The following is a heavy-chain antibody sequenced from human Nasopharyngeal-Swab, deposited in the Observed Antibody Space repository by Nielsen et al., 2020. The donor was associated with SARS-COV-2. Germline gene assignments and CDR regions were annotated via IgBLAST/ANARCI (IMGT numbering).Heavy chain of an antibody. CDR2: IYYSGST. Sequence: SETLSLTCTVSGGSISSGGYYWSWIRQHPGKGLEWIGYIYYSGSTNYNPSLKSRVTISVDTSKNQFSLKLSSVTAADTAVYYCARMSGGNWFDPWGQGTLVTVSS. D-gene: IGHD3-10*01. CDR1: GGSISSGGYY. V-gene: IGHV4-61*08. J-gene: IGHJ5*02. CDR3: ARMSGGNWFDP.